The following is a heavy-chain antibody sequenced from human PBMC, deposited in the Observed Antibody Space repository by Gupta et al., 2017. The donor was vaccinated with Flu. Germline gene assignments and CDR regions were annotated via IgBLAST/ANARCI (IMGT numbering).Heavy chain of an antibody. Sequence: QVQLVQSGAEVKKPGASVKVSCKASGYTFTGYYMHWVRQAPGQGLEWMGWINPNSGGTNYAQKFQGRVTMTRDTSISTAYMELSRLRSDDTAVYYCARFPRCSAAIHSYYYGMDVWGQGTTVTVSS. V-gene: IGHV1-2*02. J-gene: IGHJ6*02. CDR1: GYTFTGYY. D-gene: IGHD2-2*02. CDR3: ARFPRCSAAIHSYYYGMDV. CDR2: INPNSGGT.